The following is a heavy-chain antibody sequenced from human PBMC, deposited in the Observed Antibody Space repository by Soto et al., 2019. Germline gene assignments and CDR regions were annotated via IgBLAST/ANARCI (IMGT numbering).Heavy chain of an antibody. J-gene: IGHJ4*02. CDR1: GGSISSSSYY. CDR2: IYYRGNT. V-gene: IGHV4-61*05. Sequence: SETLSLTCTVSGGSISSSSYYWSWIRQPPGKGLEWIGYIYYRGNTNYNPSFKSRVTISVDTSKNQFSLRLSSVTAADTAVYYCARHPGYYDVLTGYSTYYLDSWGQGTLVTVSS. CDR3: ARHPGYYDVLTGYSTYYLDS. D-gene: IGHD3-9*01.